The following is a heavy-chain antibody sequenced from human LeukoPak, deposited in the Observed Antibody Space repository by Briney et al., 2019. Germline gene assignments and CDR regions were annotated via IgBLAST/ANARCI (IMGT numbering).Heavy chain of an antibody. CDR2: ISYDGSNK. J-gene: IGHJ3*02. CDR3: ASAYGSGSYGAFDI. V-gene: IGHV3-30*04. Sequence: GGSLRLSCAATGFTFSSYAMHWVRQAPGKGLEWVAVISYDGSNKYYADSVKGRFTISRDNSKNTLYLQMNSLRAEDTAVYYCASAYGSGSYGAFDIWGQGTMVTVSS. CDR1: GFTFSSYA. D-gene: IGHD3-10*01.